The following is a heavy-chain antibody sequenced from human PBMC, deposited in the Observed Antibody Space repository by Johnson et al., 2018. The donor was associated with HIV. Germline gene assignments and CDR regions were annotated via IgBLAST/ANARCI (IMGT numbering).Heavy chain of an antibody. V-gene: IGHV3-30*19. CDR1: GFTFSNYG. J-gene: IGHJ3*02. Sequence: QVQLVESGGGVVQPGRSLRLSCAASGFTFSNYGMHWVRQAPGKGLAWVAVISYDASNKYYADSVKGRFTISRDNSKNTLYLQMNSLRAEDTAVYYCAREVDYGSGRKTFDIWGQGTMVTVSS. D-gene: IGHD3-10*01. CDR3: AREVDYGSGRKTFDI. CDR2: ISYDASNK.